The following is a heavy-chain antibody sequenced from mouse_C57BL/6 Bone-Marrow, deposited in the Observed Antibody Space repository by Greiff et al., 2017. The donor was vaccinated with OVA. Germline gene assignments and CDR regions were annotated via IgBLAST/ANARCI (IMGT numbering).Heavy chain of an antibody. D-gene: IGHD1-1*01. CDR3: ARHRSSSYVGFDV. Sequence: DVMLVESGGDLVKPGGSLKLSCAASGFTFSSYGMSWVRQTPDKRLEWVATISSGGSYTYYPDSVKGRFTISRDNAKNTLYLQMSSLKSEDTAMYYCARHRSSSYVGFDVWGTGTTVTVSS. CDR1: GFTFSSYG. V-gene: IGHV5-6*02. CDR2: ISSGGSYT. J-gene: IGHJ1*03.